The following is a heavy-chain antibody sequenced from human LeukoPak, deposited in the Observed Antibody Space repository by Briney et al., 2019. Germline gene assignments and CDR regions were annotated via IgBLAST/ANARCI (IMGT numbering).Heavy chain of an antibody. V-gene: IGHV3-23*01. CDR1: GFTFSSYG. CDR3: AKNGAYSYEDYFDY. J-gene: IGHJ4*02. D-gene: IGHD5-18*01. Sequence: GGSLRLSCAASGFTFSSYGMSWVRQAPGKGLEWVSFITGSGTTYYADFVKGRFTISRDNAENTLYLQMNSLRAEDTAIYYCAKNGAYSYEDYFDYWGQGTLVTVSP. CDR2: ITGSGTT.